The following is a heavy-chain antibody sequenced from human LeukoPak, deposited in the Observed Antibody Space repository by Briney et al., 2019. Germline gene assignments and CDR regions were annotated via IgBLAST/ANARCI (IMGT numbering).Heavy chain of an antibody. CDR2: ISYDGSNK. J-gene: IGHJ4*02. Sequence: GRSLRLSCAASGFTFSSYAMHWVRQAPGKGLEWVAVISYDGSNKYYADSVKGRFTISRDNSMNTLYLQMNSLRAEDTAVYYCARVRDDYGYWGQGTLVTVSS. CDR1: GFTFSSYA. D-gene: IGHD3-16*01. CDR3: ARVRDDYGY. V-gene: IGHV3-30-3*01.